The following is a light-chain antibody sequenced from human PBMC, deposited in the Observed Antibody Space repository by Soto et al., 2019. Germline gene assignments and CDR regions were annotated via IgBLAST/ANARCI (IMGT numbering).Light chain of an antibody. CDR2: DVN. CDR1: SSDIGYYNY. V-gene: IGLV2-14*03. J-gene: IGLJ1*01. Sequence: QSVLTQPASVSESPGQSIAISCTGTSSDIGYYNYVSWYQQHAGKAPKLLIFDVNNRPSGISDRFSGSKSGNTASLTISGLQAEDEADYYCSSYTSRSTYVFGSGTKATVL. CDR3: SSYTSRSTYV.